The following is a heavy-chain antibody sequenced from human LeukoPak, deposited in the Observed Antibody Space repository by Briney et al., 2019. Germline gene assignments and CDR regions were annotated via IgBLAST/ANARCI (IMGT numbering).Heavy chain of an antibody. D-gene: IGHD3-22*01. V-gene: IGHV4-59*01. J-gene: IGHJ4*02. Sequence: PSETLSLTCTVSGGSISSYYWSWIRQPPGKGLEWIGYIYYSGSTNYNPSLKSRVTISVDTSKNQFSLKLSSVTAADTAVYYCARAEYYYDSSGLDYWGQGTLVTVSS. CDR2: IYYSGST. CDR1: GGSISSYY. CDR3: ARAEYYYDSSGLDY.